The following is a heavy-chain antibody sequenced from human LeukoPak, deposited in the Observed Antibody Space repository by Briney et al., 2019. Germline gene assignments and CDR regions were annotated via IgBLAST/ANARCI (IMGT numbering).Heavy chain of an antibody. CDR1: GFSFSIHD. V-gene: IGHV3-23*01. J-gene: IGHJ3*02. CDR3: ASRGYSGSYYYAFDI. D-gene: IGHD1-26*01. CDR2: ISNSDNST. Sequence: GGSLRLSCAASGFSFSIHDMTWVRQAPGKGLEWVSTISNSDNSTYYADSVKGRFTFSRDNSKNTLYLQMNSLRAEDTAVNYCASRGYSGSYYYAFDIWGQGTMVTVSS.